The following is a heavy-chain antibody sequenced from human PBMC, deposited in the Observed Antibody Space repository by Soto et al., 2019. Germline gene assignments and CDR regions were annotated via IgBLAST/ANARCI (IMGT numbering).Heavy chain of an antibody. J-gene: IGHJ6*02. D-gene: IGHD3-3*01. CDR1: GGSISSSNW. CDR2: IYHSGST. V-gene: IGHV4-4*02. CDR3: ARERFENYYGMDV. Sequence: ASETLSLTCAVSGGSISSSNWWSWVRQPPGKGLEWIGEIYHSGSTNYNPSLKSRVTISVDKSKNQFSLKLSSVTAADTAVYYCARERFENYYGMDVWGQGTTVTVSS.